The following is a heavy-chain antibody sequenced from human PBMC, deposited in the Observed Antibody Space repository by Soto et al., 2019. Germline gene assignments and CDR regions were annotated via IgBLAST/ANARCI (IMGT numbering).Heavy chain of an antibody. J-gene: IGHJ4*02. D-gene: IGHD6-13*01. CDR2: MNPNSGNT. Sequence: QVQLVQSGAEVKKPGASVKVSCKASGYTFTSYDINWVRQATGQGLEWMGWMNPNSGNTGYAQKFQGRVTMTRNTSIRTAYMELSSLRSEDTAVYYCARVRYSSSWYLAVGYYFDYWGQGTLVTVSS. V-gene: IGHV1-8*01. CDR1: GYTFTSYD. CDR3: ARVRYSSSWYLAVGYYFDY.